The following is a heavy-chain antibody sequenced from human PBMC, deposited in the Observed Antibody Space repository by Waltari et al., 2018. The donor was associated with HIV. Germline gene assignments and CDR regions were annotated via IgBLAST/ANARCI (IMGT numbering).Heavy chain of an antibody. V-gene: IGHV3-7*01. CDR1: GFTFSSYW. J-gene: IGHJ4*02. Sequence: EVQLVESGGGLVQPGGSLRLSCAASGFTFSSYWMSWVRQAPGKGLEWVANIKQDGSEKYYVDSVKGRFTISRDNAKNSLYLQMNSLRAEDTAVYYCARDAGRLSVLHFDYWGQGTLVTVSS. D-gene: IGHD5-18*01. CDR2: IKQDGSEK. CDR3: ARDAGRLSVLHFDY.